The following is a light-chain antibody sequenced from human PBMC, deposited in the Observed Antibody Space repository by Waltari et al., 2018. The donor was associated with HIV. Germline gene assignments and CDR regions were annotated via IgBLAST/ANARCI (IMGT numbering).Light chain of an antibody. J-gene: IGLJ3*02. Sequence: QSVLTQPPSASGTPGQRVTISCSGSSSNIGSKYVYWYQQLPGTAPKLLIYRNNQRPSGVPDRCSSSKSGTSASLAISGLRSEDEADYYCAAWDDSLSGVVFGGGTKLTVL. CDR3: AAWDDSLSGVV. CDR1: SSNIGSKY. CDR2: RNN. V-gene: IGLV1-47*01.